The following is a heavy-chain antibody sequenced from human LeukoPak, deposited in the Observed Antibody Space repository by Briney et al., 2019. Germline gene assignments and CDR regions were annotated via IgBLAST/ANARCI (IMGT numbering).Heavy chain of an antibody. CDR3: ARGGSGYDYFDY. Sequence: PSETLSLTCTVSGGSISGYYWSWIRQPAGKGLEWIGRIYTSGSTNYNPSLKSRVTILVDKSKNQFSLKLSSVTAADTAVYYCARGGSGYDYFDYWGKGTLVTVSS. CDR1: GGSISGYY. V-gene: IGHV4-4*07. D-gene: IGHD5-12*01. J-gene: IGHJ4*02. CDR2: IYTSGST.